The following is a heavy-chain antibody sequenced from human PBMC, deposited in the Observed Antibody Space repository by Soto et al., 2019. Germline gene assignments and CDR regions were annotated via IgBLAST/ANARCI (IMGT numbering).Heavy chain of an antibody. J-gene: IGHJ5*02. CDR3: ARSTDSDFWSGYLNWFDP. CDR2: IIPIFGTA. CDR1: GGTFSSYA. Sequence: QVQLVQSGAEVKKPGSSVKVSCKASGGTFSSYAISWVRQAPGQGLEWMGGIIPIFGTANYAQKFQGRVTITADESTSTAYMELSSLRSEDTAVYYCARSTDSDFWSGYLNWFDPWGQGTLVTVSS. D-gene: IGHD3-3*01. V-gene: IGHV1-69*01.